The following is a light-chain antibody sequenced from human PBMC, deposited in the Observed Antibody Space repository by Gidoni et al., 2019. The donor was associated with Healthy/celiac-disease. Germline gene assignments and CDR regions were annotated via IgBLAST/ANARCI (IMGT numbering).Light chain of an antibody. CDR3: QHYNSYSWT. J-gene: IGKJ1*01. CDR1: QSISSW. CDR2: KAS. V-gene: IGKV1-5*03. Sequence: DIQMTQSPSTLSASVGDRVTITCRASQSISSWLAWYQQNPGKAPKLLIYKASILERGVPSRYRGSGSGKEFTLTISCLQPDEFATYYCQHYNSYSWTCGQGTKVEIK.